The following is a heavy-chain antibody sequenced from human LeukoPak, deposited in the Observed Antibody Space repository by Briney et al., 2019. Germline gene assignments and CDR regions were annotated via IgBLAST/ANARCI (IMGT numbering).Heavy chain of an antibody. CDR2: IHPRKGYT. V-gene: IGHV1-2*02. D-gene: IGHD3-10*01. CDR3: AREWDYGTGSYYRGCYDC. J-gene: IGHJ4*02. CDR1: GYTFSSFA. Sequence: EASVKLSCAASGYTFSSFAMSWVRQAPGQGLEWMGWIHPRKGYTQYAQKFQDRVTMTRDTSTRTAYMDLSSLGSDDTAVYYCAREWDYGTGSYYRGCYDCWGQGILVTVSS.